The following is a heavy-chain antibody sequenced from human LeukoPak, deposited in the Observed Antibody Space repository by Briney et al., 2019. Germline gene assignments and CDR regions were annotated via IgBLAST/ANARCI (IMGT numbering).Heavy chain of an antibody. CDR2: IDRSGGST. CDR1: GFSFNIYA. Sequence: GDSLRLSCAASGFSFNIYAMSWVRQAPGKGLEWVAAIDRSGGSTFYADSVKGRFTISKDNSKNTLYLQINSLRVDDTAIYYCARGSHGELDSWGQGSLVTVSS. CDR3: ARGSHGELDS. J-gene: IGHJ5*01. D-gene: IGHD4-17*01. V-gene: IGHV3-23*01.